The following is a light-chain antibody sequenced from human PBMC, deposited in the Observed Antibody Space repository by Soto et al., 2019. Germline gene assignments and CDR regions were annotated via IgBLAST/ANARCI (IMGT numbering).Light chain of an antibody. CDR3: QQYDNWPPT. CDR2: GAS. CDR1: QSVRSN. V-gene: IGKV3-15*01. Sequence: EIEMTQSPANLSVSPGERATLSCRASQSVRSNLAWYQQRPGQAPRLLIFGASTRATGIPARFSGSESGTEFTLTISSLQSEDFAVYYCQQYDNWPPTFGRGTKLEIK. J-gene: IGKJ1*01.